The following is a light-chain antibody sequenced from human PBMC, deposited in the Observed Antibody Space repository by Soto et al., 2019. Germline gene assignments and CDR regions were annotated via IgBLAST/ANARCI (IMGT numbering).Light chain of an antibody. V-gene: IGKV1-6*01. CDR1: QDIRVD. J-gene: IGKJ2*01. Sequence: AIQMTQYPPSLSAAVGDRVIITCRASQDIRVDVGWLQQRPGHAPNLLIYAASTLHTGVPSTFTGSVSGTDFTLTINDLQPEDVATYFCLQDYDFPYPFGQGTKLEI. CDR3: LQDYDFPYP. CDR2: AAS.